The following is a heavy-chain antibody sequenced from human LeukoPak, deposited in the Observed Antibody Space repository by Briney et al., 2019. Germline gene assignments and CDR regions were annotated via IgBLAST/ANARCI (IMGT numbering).Heavy chain of an antibody. D-gene: IGHD2-2*02. V-gene: IGHV1-18*01. CDR2: ISVYNGNT. CDR3: ARTCSSSSCYMVY. J-gene: IGHJ4*02. CDR1: AYTFANIG. Sequence: ASMKVSCKASAYTFANIGINRVRQAPAQGLEWMGWISVYNGNTNYAQNLQGRVTLTTDTSTSTASMELRSLRSDDTALYYCARTCSSSSCYMVYWGQGTLVTVSS.